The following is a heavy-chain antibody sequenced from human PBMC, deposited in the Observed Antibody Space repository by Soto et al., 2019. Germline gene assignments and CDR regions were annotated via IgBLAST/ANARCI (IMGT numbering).Heavy chain of an antibody. V-gene: IGHV4-4*02. CDR3: ARFPQDSSGGSCQNDAFDI. CDR1: GGSISSSNW. CDR2: IYHSGST. Sequence: SETLSLTCAVSGGSISSSNWWSWVRQPPGKGLEWIGEIYHSGSTNYNPSLKSRVTISVDKSKNQFSLKLSSVTAADTAVYYCARFPQDSSGGSCQNDAFDIWGQGTMVTVSS. D-gene: IGHD2-15*01. J-gene: IGHJ3*02.